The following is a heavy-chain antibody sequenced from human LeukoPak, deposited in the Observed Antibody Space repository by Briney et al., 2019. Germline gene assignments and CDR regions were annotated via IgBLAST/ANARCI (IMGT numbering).Heavy chain of an antibody. CDR3: ARNRYYYGSRNYGVPTWFDP. Sequence: SETLSLTCTVSGGSISSNSYYWGWIRQSPGKGLEWIGSIYYSGSTYYKPSLKSRLTISVDTSKNHFSLKLSSVTAADTAVYYCARNRYYYGSRNYGVPTWFDPWGQGTLVTVAS. D-gene: IGHD3-10*01. V-gene: IGHV4-39*02. CDR1: GGSISSNSYY. CDR2: IYYSGST. J-gene: IGHJ5*02.